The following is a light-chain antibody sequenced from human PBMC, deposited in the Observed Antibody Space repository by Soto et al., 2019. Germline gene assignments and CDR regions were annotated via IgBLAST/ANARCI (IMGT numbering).Light chain of an antibody. Sequence: DVQMTQSPSAMSASVGDRVTITCRASQDISRFVAWFQQKPGKAPERLIYDTSTLQVGVPPRFSGSGSGTDFTLSISSLEPEDCATYFCQQTYTTPLYTFGQGTHLEI. CDR1: QDISRF. V-gene: IGKV1-39*01. CDR3: QQTYTTPLYT. J-gene: IGKJ2*01. CDR2: DTS.